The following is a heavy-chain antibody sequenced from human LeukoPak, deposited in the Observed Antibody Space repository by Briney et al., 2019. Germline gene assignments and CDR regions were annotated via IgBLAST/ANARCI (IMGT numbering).Heavy chain of an antibody. CDR3: AKDFEGRLQPLDY. V-gene: IGHV3-23*01. Sequence: GGSLRLSCAASGFTFSTNAMSWVCQAPGKGLEWVSGISSGDNTYYVDSVKGRFTISRDNSKNTLFLQMNSLRAEDTAVYYCAKDFEGRLQPLDYWGQGTLVTVSS. CDR1: GFTFSTNA. D-gene: IGHD5-24*01. J-gene: IGHJ4*02. CDR2: ISSGDNT.